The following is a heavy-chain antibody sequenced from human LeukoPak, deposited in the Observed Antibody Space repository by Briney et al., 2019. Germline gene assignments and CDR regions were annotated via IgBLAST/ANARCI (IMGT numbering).Heavy chain of an antibody. D-gene: IGHD3-3*01. CDR2: INGDGSST. CDR3: AKGAAGVGGVTNYYYYYMDV. V-gene: IGHV3-74*01. CDR1: GFTFSGYW. Sequence: GGSLRLSCAASGFTFSGYWMHWVRQAPGKGLVWVSRINGDGSSTTYADSVKGRFTISRDNAKNSLYLQMNSLRAEDAAVYYCAKGAAGVGGVTNYYYYYMDVWGKGTTVTVSS. J-gene: IGHJ6*03.